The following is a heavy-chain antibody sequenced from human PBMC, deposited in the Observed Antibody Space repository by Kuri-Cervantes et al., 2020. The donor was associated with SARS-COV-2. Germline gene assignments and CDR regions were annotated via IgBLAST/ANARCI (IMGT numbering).Heavy chain of an antibody. V-gene: IGHV1-2*04. D-gene: IGHD2-2*01. CDR3: ARGPGVPAAMVWFDP. J-gene: IGHJ5*02. Sequence: ASVKVSCKASGYTFTGYYMHWVRQAPGQGLEWMGWINPNSGGTNYAQKFQGWVTMTRDTSISTAYMELSRLRSDDTAVYYCARGPGVPAAMVWFDPWGQGTLVTVSS. CDR1: GYTFTGYY. CDR2: INPNSGGT.